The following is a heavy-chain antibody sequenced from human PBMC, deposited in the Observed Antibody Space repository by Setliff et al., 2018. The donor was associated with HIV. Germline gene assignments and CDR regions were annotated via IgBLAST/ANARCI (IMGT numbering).Heavy chain of an antibody. CDR2: TSHSGST. D-gene: IGHD5-12*01. J-gene: IGHJ5*02. Sequence: SETLSLTCTVSGFSISSGYYWGWIRQPPGKGLEWIASTSHSGSTGYNPSLRSRVTISLDTSKSQVSLNMRSVTATDTGDYYCVTTDYSGYDSVWFDPWGQGTLVTVSS. CDR1: GFSISSGYY. V-gene: IGHV4-38-2*02. CDR3: VTTDYSGYDSVWFDP.